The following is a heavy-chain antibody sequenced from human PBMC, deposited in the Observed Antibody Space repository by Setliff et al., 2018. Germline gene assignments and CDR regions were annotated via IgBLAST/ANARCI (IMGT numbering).Heavy chain of an antibody. V-gene: IGHV4-39*01. CDR2: IYYSGST. J-gene: IGHJ4*02. Sequence: PSETLSLTCTVSGGSISSNNYYGGWIRKPPGKGLEWIGSIYYSGSTYYTPSLKSRVTISVDTSKNQFSLKLSSLTGADTAVYYCESNPFNSGPPYYFDYWGQGTLVTVSS. CDR3: ESNPFNSGPPYYFDY. CDR1: GGSISSNNYY. D-gene: IGHD6-19*01.